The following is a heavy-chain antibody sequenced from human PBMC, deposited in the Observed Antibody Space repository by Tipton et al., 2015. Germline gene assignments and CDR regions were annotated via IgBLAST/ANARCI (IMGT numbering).Heavy chain of an antibody. Sequence: TLSLTCTVSGDSISSSHWSWIRQPPGKGLEWIGSVSYSGSTKYNPSLQSRVIILVDMSKNQFSLKLNSVTAADSAVYYCARDPDAFDIWGQGTMVTVSS. V-gene: IGHV4-59*01. CDR3: ARDPDAFDI. CDR2: VSYSGST. J-gene: IGHJ3*02. CDR1: GDSISSSH.